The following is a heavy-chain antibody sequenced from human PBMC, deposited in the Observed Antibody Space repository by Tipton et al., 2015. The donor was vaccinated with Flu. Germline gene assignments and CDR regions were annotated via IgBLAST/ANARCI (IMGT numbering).Heavy chain of an antibody. V-gene: IGHV4-61*02. CDR3: ARGRAVAGFRGFDY. CDR2: IYTSGST. CDR1: GGSISSGSYY. D-gene: IGHD6-19*01. Sequence: LSCTVSGGSISSGSYYWSWIRQPAGKGLEWIGRIYTSGSTNYNPSLKSRVTISVGTSKNQFSLKLSSVTAADTAVYYCARGRAVAGFRGFDYWGQGTLVTVSS. J-gene: IGHJ4*02.